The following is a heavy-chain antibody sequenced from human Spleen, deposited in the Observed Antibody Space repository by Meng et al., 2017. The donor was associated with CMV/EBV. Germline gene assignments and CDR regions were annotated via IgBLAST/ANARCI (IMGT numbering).Heavy chain of an antibody. V-gene: IGHV3-21*01. CDR3: ARDRVQLERRPRWFDT. Sequence: EVQLVESGGGLGKPGGSLRLSGAASGFTFSSYSMNWVRQAPGKGLEWVSSISSSSSYIYYADSVKGRFTISRDNAKNSLYLQMNSLRAEDTAVYYCARDRVQLERRPRWFDTWGQGTLVTVAS. D-gene: IGHD1-1*01. J-gene: IGHJ5*02. CDR1: GFTFSSYS. CDR2: ISSSSSYI.